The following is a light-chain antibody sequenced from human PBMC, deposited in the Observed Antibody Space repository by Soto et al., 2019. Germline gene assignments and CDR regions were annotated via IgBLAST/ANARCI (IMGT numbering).Light chain of an antibody. CDR2: GAS. J-gene: IGKJ4*01. CDR1: QSVSSN. Sequence: EIVMTLSPATLSVSPGERATLSCRASQSVSSNLAWYQQKPGQAPRLLIYGASTRATGIPARFSGSGSGTEFTLTISSLPSEDFAVYYCQQYNNWLTFGGGTKVEIK. V-gene: IGKV3-15*01. CDR3: QQYNNWLT.